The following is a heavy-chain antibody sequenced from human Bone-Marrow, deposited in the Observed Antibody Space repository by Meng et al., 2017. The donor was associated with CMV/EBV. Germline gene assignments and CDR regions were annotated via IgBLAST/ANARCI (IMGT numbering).Heavy chain of an antibody. D-gene: IGHD6-6*01. CDR3: AREGGIAARPYYYYGMDV. CDR2: IHHSENT. J-gene: IGHJ6*02. CDR1: GGSFSGYY. Sequence: SETLSLTCAVYGGSFSGYYWSWIRQPPGKGLEWIGEIHHSENTNYNPSLKSRVTISVDTSKNQFSLKLSSVTAADTAVYYCAREGGIAARPYYYYGMDVWGQGTTVTVSS. V-gene: IGHV4-34*01.